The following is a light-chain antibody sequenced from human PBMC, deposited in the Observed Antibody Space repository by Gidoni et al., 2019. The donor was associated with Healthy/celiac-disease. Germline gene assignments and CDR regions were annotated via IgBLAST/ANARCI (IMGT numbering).Light chain of an antibody. Sequence: QPVLTQSSSASASLGSSVTLTCTLSSGHSSYIIAWHQQQPGEAPRYLMKLEGSGSYNKGSGVPDRFSGSSSGADRYLTISNLQFEDEADYYCETWDSNTRVFGGGTKLTVL. CDR2: LEGSGSY. CDR1: SGHSSYI. V-gene: IGLV4-60*02. CDR3: ETWDSNTRV. J-gene: IGLJ3*02.